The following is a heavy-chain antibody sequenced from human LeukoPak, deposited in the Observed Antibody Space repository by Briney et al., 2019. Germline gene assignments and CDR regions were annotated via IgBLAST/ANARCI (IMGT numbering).Heavy chain of an antibody. V-gene: IGHV1-18*01. CDR1: GYTFTSYG. Sequence: ASVKVSCKASGYTFTSYGISWVQQAPGQGLEWMGWISAYNGNTNYAQKLQGRVTMTTDTSTSTAYMELRSLRSDDTAVYYCARDFYSHDYGETNDAFDIWGQGTMVTVSS. J-gene: IGHJ3*02. D-gene: IGHD4-17*01. CDR2: ISAYNGNT. CDR3: ARDFYSHDYGETNDAFDI.